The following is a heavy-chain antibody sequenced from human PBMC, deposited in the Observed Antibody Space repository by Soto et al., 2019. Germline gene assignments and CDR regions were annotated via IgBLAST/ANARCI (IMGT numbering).Heavy chain of an antibody. V-gene: IGHV4-30-4*01. CDR2: IYSSGST. J-gene: IGHJ4*02. D-gene: IGHD3-9*01. Sequence: PSGTLSLTFTVPGGSISSCDYYWSWIRQPPGKGLEWIGYIYSSGSTYYNPSLKSRVTISVDTSKNQFSLKLSSVTAADTAVYCCASFLTYYDILTGYYSTDYWGQGTLVTVSS. CDR1: GGSISSCDYY. CDR3: ASFLTYYDILTGYYSTDY.